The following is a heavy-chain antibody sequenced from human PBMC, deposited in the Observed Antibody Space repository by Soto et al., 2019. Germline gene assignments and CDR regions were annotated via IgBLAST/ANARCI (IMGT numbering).Heavy chain of an antibody. J-gene: IGHJ2*01. CDR3: AKTYYDSSGYQDWYFDL. CDR1: GFTFSSYA. D-gene: IGHD3-22*01. V-gene: IGHV3-23*01. CDR2: ISGSGGST. Sequence: GGSLRLSCAASGFTFSSYAMSWVRQAPGKGLEWVSAISGSGGSTYYADSVKGRFTISRDNSKNTLYLQMNSLRAEDTAVYYCAKTYYDSSGYQDWYFDLWGRGTLVTVPQ.